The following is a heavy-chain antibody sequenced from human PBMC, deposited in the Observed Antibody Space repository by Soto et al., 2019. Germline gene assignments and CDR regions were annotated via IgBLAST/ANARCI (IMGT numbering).Heavy chain of an antibody. CDR2: ISNDERNI. Sequence: VLLVESGGGLVQPGGSIRLACAASGLTLSHYWMHWVRQVPGKGLVWVAEISNDERNIRTSYADSVKGRFTVSRDDAKNTLYLQMNSLRGDDTAVYYCARLSAPDDFWGKGAQFTVSS. J-gene: IGHJ4*02. CDR1: GLTLSHYW. D-gene: IGHD6-25*01. V-gene: IGHV3-74*01. CDR3: ARLSAPDDF.